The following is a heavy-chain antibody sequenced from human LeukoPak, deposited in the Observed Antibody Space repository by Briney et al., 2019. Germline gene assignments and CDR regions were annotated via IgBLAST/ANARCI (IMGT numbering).Heavy chain of an antibody. V-gene: IGHV3-9*01. D-gene: IGHD6-13*01. CDR3: ASYIAAAGTVPY. CDR2: ISWNSGSI. Sequence: GGSLRLSCAASGFTFDDYAMHWVRQAPGKGLEWVSGISWNSGSIGYADSVKGRFTISRDNAKNSLYLQMNSLRAEDTALYYCASYIAAAGTVPYWGQGTLVTASS. J-gene: IGHJ4*02. CDR1: GFTFDDYA.